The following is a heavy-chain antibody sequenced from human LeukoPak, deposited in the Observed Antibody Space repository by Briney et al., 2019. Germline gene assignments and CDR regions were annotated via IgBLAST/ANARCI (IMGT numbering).Heavy chain of an antibody. J-gene: IGHJ6*02. CDR3: AKGLWDYYGSGIMYYTMDV. Sequence: QPGGSLRLSCAASGFTFSNYVMGWVRQAPGKGLEWVSTISGSGGRTYYADSVKGRFTVSRDNSKNTLYTQMNSLRAEDTAVYHCAKGLWDYYGSGIMYYTMDVWGQGTTVTVSS. CDR1: GFTFSNYV. V-gene: IGHV3-23*01. CDR2: ISGSGGRT. D-gene: IGHD3-10*01.